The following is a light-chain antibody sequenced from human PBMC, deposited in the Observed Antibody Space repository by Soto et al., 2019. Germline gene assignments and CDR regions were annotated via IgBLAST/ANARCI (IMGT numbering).Light chain of an antibody. J-gene: IGLJ1*01. CDR2: EVS. V-gene: IGLV2-8*01. Sequence: QSVLTQPPSASGSPGRSVTLSCTGTSSDVGAYDFVSWYQQHPGKAPKLVIFEVSKRPSGVPDRFSGSKSGNTASLPVSGLQAEDEADYYCSSYAGSNDFVFGTGTKVTVL. CDR1: SSDVGAYDF. CDR3: SSYAGSNDFV.